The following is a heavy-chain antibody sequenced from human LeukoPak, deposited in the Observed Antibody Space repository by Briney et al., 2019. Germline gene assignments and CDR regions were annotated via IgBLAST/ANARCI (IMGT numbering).Heavy chain of an antibody. Sequence: PGGSLRLSCAASGFTFDDYGMSWVRQAPGKGLEWVSGINWNGGSTGYADSVKGRFTISRDNAKNSLYLQMNSLRAEDTALYHCARDLPPCIAAAGTNWFDPWGQGTLVTVSS. CDR1: GFTFDDYG. V-gene: IGHV3-20*01. CDR2: INWNGGST. CDR3: ARDLPPCIAAAGTNWFDP. D-gene: IGHD6-13*01. J-gene: IGHJ5*02.